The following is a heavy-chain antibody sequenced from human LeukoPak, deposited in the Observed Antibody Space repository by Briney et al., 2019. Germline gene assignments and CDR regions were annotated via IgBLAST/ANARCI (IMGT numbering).Heavy chain of an antibody. D-gene: IGHD6-13*01. J-gene: IGHJ5*02. V-gene: IGHV3-33*01. CDR2: IWYDGSNK. CDR1: GFTFSSYG. Sequence: GRSLRLSCAASGFTFSSYGMHWVCQAPGKGLEWVAVIWYDGSNKYYADSVKGRFTISRDNSKNTLYLQMNSLRAEDTAVYYCARGAKGIAAAGNPWGQGTLVTVSS. CDR3: ARGAKGIAAAGNP.